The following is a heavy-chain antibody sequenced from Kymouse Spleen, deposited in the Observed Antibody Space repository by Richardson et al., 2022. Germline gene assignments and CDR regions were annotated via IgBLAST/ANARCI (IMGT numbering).Heavy chain of an antibody. Sequence: QVQLQQWGAGLLKPSETLSLTCAVYGGSFSGYYWSWIRQPPGKGLEWIGEINHSGSTNYNPSLKSRVTISVDTSKNQFSLKLSSVTAADTAVYYCARGRDIVVVPAAMWFDPWGQGTLVTVSS. CDR1: GGSFSGYY. V-gene: IGHV4-34*01. CDR2: INHSGST. J-gene: IGHJ5*02. CDR3: ARGRDIVVVPAAMWFDP. D-gene: IGHD2-2*02.